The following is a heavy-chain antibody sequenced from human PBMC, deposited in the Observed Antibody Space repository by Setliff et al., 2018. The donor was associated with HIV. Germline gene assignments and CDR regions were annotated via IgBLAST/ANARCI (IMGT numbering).Heavy chain of an antibody. CDR3: ARRLSANSFDY. V-gene: IGHV5-51*01. D-gene: IGHD1-7*01. CDR2: IYPGDSDT. Sequence: PGESLKISCKGSGHTFSTYWIGWVRQMPGKGLEWMGIIYPGDSDTRYSPSFQGQVTISADKSVSTAYLQWSSLKASDTAMYYCARRLSANSFDYWGQGTLVTVSS. J-gene: IGHJ4*02. CDR1: GHTFSTYW.